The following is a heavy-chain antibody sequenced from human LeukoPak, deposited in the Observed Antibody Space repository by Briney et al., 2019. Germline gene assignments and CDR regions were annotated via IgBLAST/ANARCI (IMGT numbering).Heavy chain of an antibody. V-gene: IGHV3-74*01. D-gene: IGHD6-13*01. CDR1: GFTFSSYW. Sequence: GGSLRLSCAASGFTFSSYWMHWVRQAPGKGLVWVSRINTDGSSTSYADSVKGRFTISRDNAKNTLYLQMNSLRPEDTAVYYCAKDRSSSWYEGPFNGMDVWGQGTTVTVSS. J-gene: IGHJ6*02. CDR2: INTDGSST. CDR3: AKDRSSSWYEGPFNGMDV.